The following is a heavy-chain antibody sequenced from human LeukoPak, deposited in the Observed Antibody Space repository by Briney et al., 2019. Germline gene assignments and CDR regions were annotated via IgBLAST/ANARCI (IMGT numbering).Heavy chain of an antibody. Sequence: GGSLGLSCAASGFTFSTYGMSWVRQAPGKGLEWVSGISGSGDSAYNADSVKGRFTISRDNSKNMLYLEMNSLRAEDTALYYCAKSKPYYYGSGSYYKNPFDYWGQGTLVTVSS. CDR2: ISGSGDSA. CDR1: GFTFSTYG. D-gene: IGHD3-10*01. V-gene: IGHV3-23*01. J-gene: IGHJ4*02. CDR3: AKSKPYYYGSGSYYKNPFDY.